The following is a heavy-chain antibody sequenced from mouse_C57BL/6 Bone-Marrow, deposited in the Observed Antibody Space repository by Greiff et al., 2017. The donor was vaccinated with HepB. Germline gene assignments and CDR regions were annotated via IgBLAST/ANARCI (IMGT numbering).Heavy chain of an antibody. D-gene: IGHD2-12*01. Sequence: EVQLVESGGGLVKPGGSLKLSCAASGFTFSDYGMHWVRQAPEKGLEWVAYISSGSSTIYYADTVKGRFTISRDNAKNTLFLQMTSLRSEDTAMYYCARITYYSYYYAMDYWGQGTSVTVSS. J-gene: IGHJ4*01. CDR3: ARITYYSYYYAMDY. CDR2: ISSGSSTI. V-gene: IGHV5-17*01. CDR1: GFTFSDYG.